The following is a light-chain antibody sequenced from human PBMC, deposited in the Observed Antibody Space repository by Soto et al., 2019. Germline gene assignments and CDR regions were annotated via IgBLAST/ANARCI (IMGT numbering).Light chain of an antibody. V-gene: IGKV3-20*01. Sequence: EFVLTQSPGTLSLSPGERATLSCRASQSVGSMSLAWYQQKPGQAPRLLIYGTFSRAAGIPDGFTGGGSGTDFTLTISSLEPEDFAVYYCQQYGGSRLTFGPGTKVDLK. CDR3: QQYGGSRLT. J-gene: IGKJ3*01. CDR1: QSVGSMS. CDR2: GTF.